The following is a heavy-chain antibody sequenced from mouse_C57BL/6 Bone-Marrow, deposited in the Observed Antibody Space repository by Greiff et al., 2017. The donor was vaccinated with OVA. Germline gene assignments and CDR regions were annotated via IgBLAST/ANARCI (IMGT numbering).Heavy chain of an antibody. CDR3: ARKPYYDYSYYFDY. J-gene: IGHJ2*01. V-gene: IGHV1-22*01. D-gene: IGHD2-4*01. CDR1: GYTFTDYN. Sequence: VQLQQSGPELVKPGASVKMSCKASGYTFTDYNMHWVKQSHGKSLEWIGYINPNNGGTSYNQKFKGKATLTVNKSSSTAYMELRSLTSEDSAVYYYARKPYYDYSYYFDYWGQGTTLTVSS. CDR2: INPNNGGT.